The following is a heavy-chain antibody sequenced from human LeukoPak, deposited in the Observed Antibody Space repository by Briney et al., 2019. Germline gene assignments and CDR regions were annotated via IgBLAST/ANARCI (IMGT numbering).Heavy chain of an antibody. CDR1: GFTFDDYA. J-gene: IGHJ5*02. V-gene: IGHV3-9*01. Sequence: PGRSLRLSCAASGFTFDDYAMHWVRQAPGKGLEWVSGISWNSGSIGYADSVKGRFTISRDNAKNSLYLQMNSLRAEDTASYYCAKGVTMVRGVNDWFDPWGQGTLVTASS. CDR2: ISWNSGSI. D-gene: IGHD3-10*01. CDR3: AKGVTMVRGVNDWFDP.